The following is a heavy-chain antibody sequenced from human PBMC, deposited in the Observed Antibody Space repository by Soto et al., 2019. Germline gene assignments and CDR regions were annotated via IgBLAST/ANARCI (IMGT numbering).Heavy chain of an antibody. CDR1: GGSISSYF. Sequence: PSETLSLTCTVSGGSISSYFYIWVRQPPGKGLEWIGPVYYTGTTDYNPSLKSRVTISVDTSKTQFSLNLRSVTAADTAVYYCARDLAAVPRAFGYWGRGTLVTVSS. V-gene: IGHV4-59*01. J-gene: IGHJ4*02. D-gene: IGHD6-13*01. CDR3: ARDLAAVPRAFGY. CDR2: VYYTGTT.